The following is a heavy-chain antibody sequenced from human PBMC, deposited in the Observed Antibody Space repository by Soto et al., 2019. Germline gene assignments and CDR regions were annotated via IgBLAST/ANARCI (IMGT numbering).Heavy chain of an antibody. D-gene: IGHD3-22*01. Sequence: VKVSCKALRGTFTNYAFSWVRQAPGQGLEWMGGIMPFFGSGNYAQKFQGRINITADESTSSVYLELTSLRSEDTAVYYCARDRAGYYSHFVYWGQGTLVTVSS. CDR1: RGTFTNYA. CDR3: ARDRAGYYSHFVY. J-gene: IGHJ4*02. V-gene: IGHV1-69*01. CDR2: IMPFFGSG.